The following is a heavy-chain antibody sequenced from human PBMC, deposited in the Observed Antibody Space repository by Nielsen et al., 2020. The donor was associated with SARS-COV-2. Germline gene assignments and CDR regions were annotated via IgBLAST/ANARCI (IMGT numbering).Heavy chain of an antibody. CDR3: AAAGSHDWFDP. CDR2: INSDESST. V-gene: IGHV3-74*01. J-gene: IGHJ5*02. Sequence: GESLKISCAASGFTFSSYWMHWVRQAPGKGLVWVSRINSDESSTSYADSVKGRFTISRDNAKNTLYLQMNSLRAEDTAVYYCAAAGSHDWFDPWGQGTLVTVSS. D-gene: IGHD6-13*01. CDR1: GFTFSSYW.